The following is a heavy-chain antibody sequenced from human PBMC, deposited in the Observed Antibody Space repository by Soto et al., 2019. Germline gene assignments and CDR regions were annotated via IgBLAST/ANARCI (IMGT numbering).Heavy chain of an antibody. D-gene: IGHD1-26*01. Sequence: SETLSLTCAVSGASFGGFYWSLLRQSPGKGLEWIGEIDHSGITNHNTALKSRATMSVDTSKNQFSLKLRSVTAADTAVYYCARGVSVTLAVQGGAPDKNYFDSWSQGTLVTVSS. CDR1: GASFGGFY. CDR2: IDHSGIT. J-gene: IGHJ4*02. CDR3: ARGVSVTLAVQGGAPDKNYFDS. V-gene: IGHV4-34*04.